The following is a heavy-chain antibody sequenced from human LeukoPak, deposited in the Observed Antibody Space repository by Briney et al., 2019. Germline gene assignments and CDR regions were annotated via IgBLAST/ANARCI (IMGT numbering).Heavy chain of an antibody. D-gene: IGHD2-2*01. J-gene: IGHJ5*02. CDR2: INPNSAGT. CDR3: AIRIVSAAPGS. V-gene: IGHV1-2*02. CDR1: GYTFTAYS. Sequence: ASVKASCKTSGYTFTAYSIHWVRQAPGQGLEWMGWINPNSAGTNYAQSFQGRVTMTRDASISTGYMELSNLTSDDTAVYYCAIRIVSAAPGSWGQGTLVTVSS.